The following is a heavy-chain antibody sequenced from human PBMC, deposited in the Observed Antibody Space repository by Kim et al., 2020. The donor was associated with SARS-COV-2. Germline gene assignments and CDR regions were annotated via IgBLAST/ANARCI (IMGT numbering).Heavy chain of an antibody. CDR1: GFTFSSYA. J-gene: IGHJ4*02. CDR3: ARDLGRWNDAVYYFDY. D-gene: IGHD1-1*01. Sequence: GSLRLSCAASGFTFSSYAMHWVRQAPGKGLEWVAVISYDGSNKYYADSVKGRFTISRDNSKNTLYLQMNSLRAEDTAVYYCARDLGRWNDAVYYFDYWGQGTLVTVSS. CDR2: ISYDGSNK. V-gene: IGHV3-30*04.